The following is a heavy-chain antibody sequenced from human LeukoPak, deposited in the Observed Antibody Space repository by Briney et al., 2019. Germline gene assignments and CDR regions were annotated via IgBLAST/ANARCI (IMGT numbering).Heavy chain of an antibody. Sequence: ASVKVSCKASGGTFSSYAISWVRQAPGQGLEWMGWITIYNGKTDYVQKFQGRVSMTTDTSTSTAYLELRTLKSDDTAVYYCARDPPERGAPPSDYWGQGTLVTVSS. V-gene: IGHV1-18*01. D-gene: IGHD3-16*01. J-gene: IGHJ4*02. CDR2: ITIYNGKT. CDR3: ARDPPERGAPPSDY. CDR1: GGTFSSYA.